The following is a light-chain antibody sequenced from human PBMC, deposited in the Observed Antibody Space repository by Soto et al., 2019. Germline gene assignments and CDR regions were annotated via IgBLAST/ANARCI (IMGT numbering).Light chain of an antibody. J-gene: IGKJ4*01. Sequence: EIVLTQSPGTLSLSPGERATLSCRASQSIGSSYLAWYQQQPGQPPRLLIYGVSGRATGIPDRFSGSGSGTDVTLTIRRLEPEDVALYYCQQYGSSPLTFGGGTKVEIK. CDR3: QQYGSSPLT. V-gene: IGKV3-20*01. CDR1: QSIGSSY. CDR2: GVS.